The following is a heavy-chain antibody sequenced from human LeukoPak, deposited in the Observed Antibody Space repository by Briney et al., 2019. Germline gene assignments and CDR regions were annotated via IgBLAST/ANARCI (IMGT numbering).Heavy chain of an antibody. CDR1: GFTFSSYA. CDR2: ISSTGGST. J-gene: IGHJ4*02. CDR3: GNVERDY. Sequence: PGGSLRLSCSASGFTFSSYAMYWVRQAPGKGLEYVSTISSTGGSTYYADSVKGRFTISRDNAKNTLYLQMSSLRPEDTAVYYCGNVERDYWGQGTLVTVSS. D-gene: IGHD1-26*01. V-gene: IGHV3-64D*09.